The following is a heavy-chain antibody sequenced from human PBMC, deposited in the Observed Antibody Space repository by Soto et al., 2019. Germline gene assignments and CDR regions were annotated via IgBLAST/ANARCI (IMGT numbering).Heavy chain of an antibody. CDR3: ARTGGTYYFAH. CDR1: GTSFTSYG. Sequence: QVQLVQSGAEARKPGSSVNVSCKASGTSFTSYGIHWVRQAPGQGLEWMGGFVPMFSSSYYAQKFQGRLTIVADDSTNTAYMELSSLRADDSAIYYCARTGGTYYFAHWGQGTLVTVSS. D-gene: IGHD1-1*01. V-gene: IGHV1-69*01. J-gene: IGHJ4*02. CDR2: FVPMFSSS.